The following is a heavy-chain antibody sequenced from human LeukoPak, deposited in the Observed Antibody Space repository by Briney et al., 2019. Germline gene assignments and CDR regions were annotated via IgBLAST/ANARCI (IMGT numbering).Heavy chain of an antibody. D-gene: IGHD2-15*01. CDR3: ARLPGGVVAAYYFDY. J-gene: IGHJ4*02. V-gene: IGHV4-39*01. Sequence: SETLSLTCTVSGGSISSSSYYWGWIRQPPGKGLEWIGSIYYSGSTYYNPSLKSRVTISVDTSKNQLSLKLSSVTAADTAVYYCARLPGGVVAAYYFDYWGQGTLVTVSS. CDR2: IYYSGST. CDR1: GGSISSSSYY.